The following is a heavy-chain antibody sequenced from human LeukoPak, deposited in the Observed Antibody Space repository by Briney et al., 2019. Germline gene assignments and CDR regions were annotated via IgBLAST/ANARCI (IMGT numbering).Heavy chain of an antibody. J-gene: IGHJ5*02. CDR3: ARDLGLGAGLSWFDP. Sequence: ASVKVSCKASGYTFTSYYMHWVRQAPGQGLEWMGIINPSGGSTSYAQKLQGRVTMTTDTSTSTAYMELRSLRSDDTAVYYCARDLGLGAGLSWFDPWGQGTLVTVSS. D-gene: IGHD1-26*01. CDR1: GYTFTSYY. V-gene: IGHV1-46*01. CDR2: INPSGGST.